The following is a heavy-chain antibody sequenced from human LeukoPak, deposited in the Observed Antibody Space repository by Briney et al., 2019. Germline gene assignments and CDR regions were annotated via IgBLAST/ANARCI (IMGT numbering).Heavy chain of an antibody. CDR3: ARMNYVSSGWGAPFDD. D-gene: IGHD1-7*01. J-gene: IGHJ4*02. V-gene: IGHV3-66*01. CDR1: GFTVSSNY. CDR2: IYSGGST. Sequence: PGGSLRLSCAASGFTVSSNYMSWVRQAPGKGLDWVSVIYSGGSTYYADSVKGRFTISRDNSKNTLYLQVNSLRAEDTAVYYCARMNYVSSGWGAPFDDWGQGTLVTVSS.